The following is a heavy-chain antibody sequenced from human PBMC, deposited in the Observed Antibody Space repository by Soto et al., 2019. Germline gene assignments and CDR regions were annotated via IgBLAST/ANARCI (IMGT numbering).Heavy chain of an antibody. Sequence: ASVKVSCKASGYTFTSYYMHWVRQAPGQGLEWMGIINPSGGSTSYAQKFQGRVTMTRDTSTSTVYMELSSLRSEDTAVYYCAGDFIAARRYYYYGMDVWGQGTTVTVSS. J-gene: IGHJ6*02. CDR1: GYTFTSYY. V-gene: IGHV1-46*01. D-gene: IGHD6-6*01. CDR3: AGDFIAARRYYYYGMDV. CDR2: INPSGGST.